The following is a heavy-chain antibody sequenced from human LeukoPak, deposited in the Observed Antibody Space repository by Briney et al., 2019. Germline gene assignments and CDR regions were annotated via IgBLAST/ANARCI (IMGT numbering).Heavy chain of an antibody. D-gene: IGHD6-13*01. J-gene: IGHJ4*02. CDR1: GFTVSSNY. Sequence: GGSLRLSCKASGFTVSSNYMNWVRQAPGKGLEWVALIYSGGTTNYADSVKGRFTISRDNSKNTLYLQMTNVRVEDTAVYYCARDPPGIAASVSGGWGQGTLVTVSS. V-gene: IGHV3-53*01. CDR2: IYSGGTT. CDR3: ARDPPGIAASVSGG.